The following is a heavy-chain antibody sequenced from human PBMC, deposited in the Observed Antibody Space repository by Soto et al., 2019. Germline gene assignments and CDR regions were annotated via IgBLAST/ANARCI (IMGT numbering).Heavy chain of an antibody. Sequence: EVPLVESGGGLVQPGGSPRLSCAVSGFTVSSNYMSWVRQAPGKGLEWDSVIYSVGSTFYADSVKGRFTISRDNSKNTLYLQMNSLRAEDTAVYYCARGFDYGDYFDYWGQGTLVTVSS. D-gene: IGHD4-17*01. V-gene: IGHV3-66*01. J-gene: IGHJ4*02. CDR1: GFTVSSNY. CDR2: IYSVGST. CDR3: ARGFDYGDYFDY.